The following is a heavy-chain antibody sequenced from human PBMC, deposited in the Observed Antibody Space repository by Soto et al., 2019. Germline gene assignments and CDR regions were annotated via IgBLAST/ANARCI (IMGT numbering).Heavy chain of an antibody. D-gene: IGHD2-21*02. CDR3: ARDGSDCGGDCYSAY. CDR2: IIPIFGTA. V-gene: IGHV1-69*13. Sequence: SVKDSCKTSGGTFRSYAISWVRQAPGQGLEWMGGIIPIFGTANYAQKFQGRVTITADESTSTAYMELSSLRSEDTAVYYCARDGSDCGGDCYSAYWGQGTLVTVSS. J-gene: IGHJ4*02. CDR1: GGTFRSYA.